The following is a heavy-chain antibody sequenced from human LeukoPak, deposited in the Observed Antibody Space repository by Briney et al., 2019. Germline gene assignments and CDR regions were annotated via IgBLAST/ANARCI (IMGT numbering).Heavy chain of an antibody. CDR1: GFTFSSYS. V-gene: IGHV3-21*01. J-gene: IGHJ6*02. D-gene: IGHD6-19*01. Sequence: GGSLRLSCAASGFTFSSYSMNWVRQAPGKGLEWVSYISSSSSYIYYADSVKDRFTLSRDNAKNSLYLQMNSLRAEDTAVYYCAGSEAFDGIDVWGQGTTVTVSS. CDR2: ISSSSSYI. CDR3: AGSEAFDGIDV.